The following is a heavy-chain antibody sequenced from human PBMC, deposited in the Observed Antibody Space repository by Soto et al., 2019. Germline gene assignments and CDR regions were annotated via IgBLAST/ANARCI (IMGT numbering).Heavy chain of an antibody. CDR1: GGSISSGGYS. J-gene: IGHJ6*02. CDR2: MYHSGST. CDR3: ARRSGDYGSGSYWYYYYGMDV. D-gene: IGHD3-10*01. Sequence: SETLSLTCAVSGGSISSGGYSWSWIRQPPGKGLEWIGYMYHSGSTYYSPSLKSRVTISIDRSKNQFSLKLSSVTAADTAVYYCARRSGDYGSGSYWYYYYGMDVWGQGTTVT. V-gene: IGHV4-30-2*01.